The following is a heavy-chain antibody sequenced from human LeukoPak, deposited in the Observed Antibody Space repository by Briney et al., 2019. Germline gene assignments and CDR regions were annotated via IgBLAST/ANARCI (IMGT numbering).Heavy chain of an antibody. V-gene: IGHV1-18*01. CDR3: ARGKTMVYCGGDCYRFDN. CDR2: ISAYNGNT. D-gene: IGHD2-21*02. CDR1: GYTFTSYG. J-gene: IGHJ4*02. Sequence: VASVKVSCKASGYTFTSYGISWVRQAPGQGLEWMGWISAYNGNTNYAQKLQGRVTMTTDTSTSTAYMELRSLRSDDTAVYYCARGKTMVYCGGDCYRFDNWGQGTLVTVSS.